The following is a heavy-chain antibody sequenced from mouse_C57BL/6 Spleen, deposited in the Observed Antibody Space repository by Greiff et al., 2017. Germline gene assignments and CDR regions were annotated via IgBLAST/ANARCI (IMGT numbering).Heavy chain of an antibody. V-gene: IGHV1-42*01. CDR3: ARKWTGGYYFDY. CDR1: GYSFTGYY. Sequence: EVQLQQSGPELVKPGASVKISCKASGYSFTGYYMNWVKQSPEKSLEWIGEINPSTGGTTYNQKLKAKATLTVDKSSSTAYMQLKSLTSEDSAVYYCARKWTGGYYFDYWGQGTTLTVSS. J-gene: IGHJ2*01. CDR2: INPSTGGT.